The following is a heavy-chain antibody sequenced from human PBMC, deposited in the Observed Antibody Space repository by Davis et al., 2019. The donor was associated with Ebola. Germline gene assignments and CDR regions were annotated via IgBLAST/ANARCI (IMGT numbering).Heavy chain of an antibody. CDR3: ARDRVVTTVTTPTNWFDP. CDR1: GGTFSSYA. V-gene: IGHV1-18*01. Sequence: ASVKVSCKASGGTFSSYAISWVRQAPGHGLEWMGWISAYNGNTNYAQRLQGRVTMTTDTSTSTAYMELRSLRSDDTAVYYCARDRVVTTVTTPTNWFDPWGQGTLVTVSS. D-gene: IGHD4-17*01. CDR2: ISAYNGNT. J-gene: IGHJ5*02.